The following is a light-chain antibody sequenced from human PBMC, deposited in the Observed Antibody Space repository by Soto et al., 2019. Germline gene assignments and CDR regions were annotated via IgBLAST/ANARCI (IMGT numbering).Light chain of an antibody. CDR1: QSVSSSY. J-gene: IGKJ5*01. CDR2: DAS. Sequence: IVVTKSPCTLSLSPGERATLSCRASQSVSSSYLAWYQQKPGQAPRLLIYDASRRATGIPDRFSGSGSGTDFTLTISSLEPEDFAVYYCHQRSNWPPITFGQGTKLEI. V-gene: IGKV3D-20*02. CDR3: HQRSNWPPIT.